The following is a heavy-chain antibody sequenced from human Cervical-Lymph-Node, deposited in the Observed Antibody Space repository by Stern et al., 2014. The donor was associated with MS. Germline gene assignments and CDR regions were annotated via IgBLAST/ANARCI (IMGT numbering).Heavy chain of an antibody. V-gene: IGHV1-69*01. D-gene: IGHD3-22*01. J-gene: IGHJ4*02. Sequence: HVQLVQSGAEVKKPGSSVKVSCTASGGTFSSYAINWLRQAPGQGPEWKRGIIPIVGTANYAQKFQGRVTITADESTSTAYMELSSLRSEDTAVYYCARDRRHYDTSGGYYFDSWGQGTLATVSS. CDR1: GGTFSSYA. CDR3: ARDRRHYDTSGGYYFDS. CDR2: IIPIVGTA.